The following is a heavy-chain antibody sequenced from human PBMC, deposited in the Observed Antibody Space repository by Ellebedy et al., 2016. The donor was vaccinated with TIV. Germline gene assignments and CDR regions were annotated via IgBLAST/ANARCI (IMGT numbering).Heavy chain of an antibody. V-gene: IGHV4-39*01. CDR1: GDSISSSTYY. D-gene: IGHD2-8*02. CDR2: FYFSGTI. Sequence: MPGGSLRLSCSVSGDSISSSTYYRGWIRQPPGKGLEWIGNFYFSGTIYYNASLKSRVTISVDTSKNQFSLKLSSVTAADTAVYYCARIHFGTGISWGQGTLVTVSS. CDR3: ARIHFGTGIS. J-gene: IGHJ4*02.